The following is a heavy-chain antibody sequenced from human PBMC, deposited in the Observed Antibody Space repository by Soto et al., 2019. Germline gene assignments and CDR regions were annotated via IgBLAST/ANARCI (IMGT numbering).Heavy chain of an antibody. CDR3: AKDISSWYQIDYYGMDV. CDR1: GFTFDDYA. D-gene: IGHD6-13*01. Sequence: GGSLRLSCAASGFTFDDYAMHWVRQAPGKGLEWVSGISWNSGSIGYADSVKGRFTISRDNAKNSLYLQMNSLRAEDTALYYCAKDISSWYQIDYYGMDVWGQGTTVTVSS. CDR2: ISWNSGSI. J-gene: IGHJ6*02. V-gene: IGHV3-9*01.